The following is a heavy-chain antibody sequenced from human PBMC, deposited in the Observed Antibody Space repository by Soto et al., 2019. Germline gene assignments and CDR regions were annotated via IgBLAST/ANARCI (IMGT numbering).Heavy chain of an antibody. CDR2: ISYDGSNK. V-gene: IGHV3-30-3*01. CDR3: AGSIAAAGNY. Sequence: GGSLRLSCAASGFTFSSYAMHWVRQAPGKGLEWVAVISYDGSNKYYADSVKGRFTISRDNSKNTLYLQMNSLRAEDTAAYYCAGSIAAAGNYWGQGTLVTVSS. D-gene: IGHD6-13*01. CDR1: GFTFSSYA. J-gene: IGHJ4*02.